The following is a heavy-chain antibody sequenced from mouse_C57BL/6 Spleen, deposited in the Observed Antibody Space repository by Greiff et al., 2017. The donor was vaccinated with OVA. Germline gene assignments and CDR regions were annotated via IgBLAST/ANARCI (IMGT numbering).Heavy chain of an antibody. V-gene: IGHV1-19*01. J-gene: IGHJ2*01. CDR3: ARDYYGSSYYFDY. D-gene: IGHD1-1*01. CDR2: INPYNGGT. Sequence: VQLQQSGPVLVKPGASVKMSCKASGYTFTDYYMNWVKQSHGKSLEWIGVINPYNGGTSYNQKFKGKATLTVDKSSSTAYMELNSLTSEDSAVYYSARDYYGSSYYFDYWGQGTTLTVSS. CDR1: GYTFTDYY.